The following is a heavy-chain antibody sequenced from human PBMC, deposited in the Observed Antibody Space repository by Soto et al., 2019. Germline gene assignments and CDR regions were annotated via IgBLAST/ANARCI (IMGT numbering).Heavy chain of an antibody. V-gene: IGHV1-8*01. D-gene: IGHD1-7*01. CDR2: MNPNSGNT. CDR1: GYTFTSYD. J-gene: IGHJ4*02. Sequence: QVQLVQSGAEVKKPGGSVKVSCKASGYTFTSYDINWVRQATGQGLEWMGWMNPNSGNTAYAQKFQGRVTMTRNTSISTAYMELSSLRSEDTAVYYCARERTGPNYFDYWGQGTLVTVSS. CDR3: ARERTGPNYFDY.